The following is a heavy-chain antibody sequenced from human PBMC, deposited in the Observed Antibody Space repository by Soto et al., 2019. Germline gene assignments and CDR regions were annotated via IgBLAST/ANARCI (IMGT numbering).Heavy chain of an antibody. D-gene: IGHD6-19*01. J-gene: IGHJ4*02. Sequence: PGGSLRRSWAASGFTFSSYSMNWVRQAPGKGLEWVSSLSSSSGHIYYADSVKGRFTISRDNAKNSLYLQMNSLRAEDTAVYYCVRHWLATREFDYWGQGNLVTV. CDR2: LSSSSGHI. V-gene: IGHV3-21*01. CDR1: GFTFSSYS. CDR3: VRHWLATREFDY.